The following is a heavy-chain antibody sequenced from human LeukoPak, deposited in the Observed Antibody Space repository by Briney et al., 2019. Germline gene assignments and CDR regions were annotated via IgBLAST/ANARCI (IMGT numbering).Heavy chain of an antibody. CDR2: ISSSSSYI. CDR3: AREDDSSGYYYGGVY. D-gene: IGHD3-22*01. J-gene: IGHJ4*02. V-gene: IGHV3-21*01. CDR1: GFTFSSYS. Sequence: GGSLRLSCAASGFTFSSYSMNWVRQAPGKGLEWVSSISSSSSYIYYADSVKGRFTISRDNAKNSLYLQMNSLRAEDTAVYYCAREDDSSGYYYGGVYWGQGTLVTVSS.